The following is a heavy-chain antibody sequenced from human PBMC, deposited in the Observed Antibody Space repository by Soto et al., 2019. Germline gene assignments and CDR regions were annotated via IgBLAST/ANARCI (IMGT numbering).Heavy chain of an antibody. CDR1: GGSISSYY. CDR2: IYYSGST. V-gene: IGHV4-59*08. J-gene: IGHJ4*02. D-gene: IGHD3-16*02. CDR3: ARQGKYDYVWGSYRYTGSYFDY. Sequence: SETLSLTCTVSGGSISSYYWSWIRQPPGKGLEWIGYIYYSGSTNYNPSLKSRVTISVDTSKNQLSLKLSSVTAADTAVYYCARQGKYDYVWGSYRYTGSYFDYWGQGTLVTVSS.